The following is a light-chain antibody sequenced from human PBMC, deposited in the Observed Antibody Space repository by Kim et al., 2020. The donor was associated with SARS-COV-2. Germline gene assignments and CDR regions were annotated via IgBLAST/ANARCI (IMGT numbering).Light chain of an antibody. CDR2: RDS. CDR1: NIGSTN. J-gene: IGLJ2*01. V-gene: IGLV3-9*01. Sequence: SVVLGQTARITCVGSNIGSTNVHWYQQKPGQAPVLVIYRDSNRPSGIPERFSGSNSGNTATLTISRAQAGDEADYYCQVWDSSTVVFGGGTQLTVL. CDR3: QVWDSSTVV.